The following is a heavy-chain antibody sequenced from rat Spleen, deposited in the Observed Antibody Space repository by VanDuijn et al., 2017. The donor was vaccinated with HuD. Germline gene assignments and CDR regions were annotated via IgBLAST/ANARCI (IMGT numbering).Heavy chain of an antibody. CDR2: ISSGGGGT. V-gene: IGHV5S13*01. D-gene: IGHD2-2*01. J-gene: IGHJ1*01. CDR1: GFTFSSFP. CDR3: ARAGYLRDWYFDF. Sequence: EVQLVESGGGLVQPGRSLKLSCAASGFTFSSFPMAWVRQAPKKGLEWVASISSGGGGTYYPDSVKGRFTISRDNAKNTLYVQMDSLRSEDTATYYCARAGYLRDWYFDFWGPGTMVTVSS.